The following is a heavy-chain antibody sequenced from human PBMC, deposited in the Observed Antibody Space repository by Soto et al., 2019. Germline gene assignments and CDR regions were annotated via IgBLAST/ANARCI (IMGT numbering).Heavy chain of an antibody. CDR2: IYPGDSDT. CDR3: ASVSDGFPHRRGSFDY. J-gene: IGHJ4*02. V-gene: IGHV5-51*01. CDR1: GYSFTSYW. D-gene: IGHD3-10*01. Sequence: ESLKISCKGSGYSFTSYWIGWVRQMPGKGLEWMGIIYPGDSDTRYSPSFQGQVTISADKSISTAYLQWSSLRASDTAMYYCASVSDGFPHRRGSFDYWGQGPLLT.